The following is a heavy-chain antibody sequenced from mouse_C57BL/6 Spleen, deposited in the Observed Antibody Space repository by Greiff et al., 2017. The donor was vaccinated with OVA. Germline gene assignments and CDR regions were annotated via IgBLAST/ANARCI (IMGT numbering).Heavy chain of an antibody. CDR1: GYTFTSYW. Sequence: QVQLQQPGAELVRPGTSVKLSCKASGYTFTSYWMHWVKQRPGQGLEWIGVIDPSDSYTNYNQKFKGKATLTVDTSSSTAYMQLSSLTSEDSAVYYCARSGPTVVAKDYWGQGTTLTVSS. J-gene: IGHJ2*01. CDR3: ARSGPTVVAKDY. V-gene: IGHV1-59*01. D-gene: IGHD1-1*01. CDR2: IDPSDSYT.